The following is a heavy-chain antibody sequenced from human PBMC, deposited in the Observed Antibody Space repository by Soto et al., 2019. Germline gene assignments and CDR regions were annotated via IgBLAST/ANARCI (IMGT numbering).Heavy chain of an antibody. CDR1: GGSFSGYY. J-gene: IGHJ4*02. V-gene: IGHV4-34*01. CDR3: SRERTSRGWPSARDY. D-gene: IGHD6-19*01. Sequence: QVQIQQWGAGLLKPSETLSLTCAVYGGSFSGYYWSWIRQPPGKGLEWIGEINHSGSIKYNPSLERRITISVDTSKSQLSLKLSSVTAADTAVYYCSRERTSRGWPSARDYWGQGTLVTVSS. CDR2: INHSGSI.